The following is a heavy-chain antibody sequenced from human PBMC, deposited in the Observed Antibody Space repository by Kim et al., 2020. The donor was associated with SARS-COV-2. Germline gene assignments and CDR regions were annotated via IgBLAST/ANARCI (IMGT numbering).Heavy chain of an antibody. CDR2: ISAYNGNT. V-gene: IGHV1-18*04. CDR1: GYTFTSYG. D-gene: IGHD3-22*01. J-gene: IGHJ4*02. Sequence: ASVKVSCKASGYTFTSYGISWVRQAPGQGLEWMGWISAYNGNTNYAQKLQGRVTMTTDTSTSTAYMELRSLRSDDTAVYYCARVGSAPYYYDSSGYYAKGTFDYWGQGTLVTVSS. CDR3: ARVGSAPYYYDSSGYYAKGTFDY.